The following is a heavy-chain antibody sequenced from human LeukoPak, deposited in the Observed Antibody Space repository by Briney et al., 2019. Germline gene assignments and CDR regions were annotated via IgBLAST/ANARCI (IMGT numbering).Heavy chain of an antibody. V-gene: IGHV4-39*07. CDR1: GGSISSTNYF. Sequence: ASETLSLTCTVSGGSISSTNYFWGWIRRPPGKGLEWIGEINHSGSTNYNPSLKSRVTISVDTSKNQFSLKLSSVTAADTAVYYCANSGYERGSYWGQGTLVTVSS. J-gene: IGHJ4*02. D-gene: IGHD5-12*01. CDR2: INHSGST. CDR3: ANSGYERGSY.